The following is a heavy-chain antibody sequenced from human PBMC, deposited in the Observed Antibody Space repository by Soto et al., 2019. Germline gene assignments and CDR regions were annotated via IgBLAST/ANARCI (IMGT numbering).Heavy chain of an antibody. CDR2: INPSGGST. CDR1: GYTFTSYY. D-gene: IGHD6-19*01. J-gene: IGHJ4*02. V-gene: IGHV1-46*01. CDR3: ARGGIAVALTLRDYFDY. Sequence: GASVKVSCKASGYTFTSYYMHWVRQAPGQGREWMGIINPSGGSTSYAQKFQGRVTMTRDTSTSTVYMELSSLRSEDTAEYYCARGGIAVALTLRDYFDYWGQGTLVTVSS.